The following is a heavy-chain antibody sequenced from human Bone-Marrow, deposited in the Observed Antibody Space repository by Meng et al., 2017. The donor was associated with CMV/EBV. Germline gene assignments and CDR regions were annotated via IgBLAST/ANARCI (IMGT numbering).Heavy chain of an antibody. J-gene: IGHJ5*02. CDR3: ANTVTTFP. Sequence: ETLSLTCAASGFTFTNYWMNWVRQAPGKGLEWVANIKQDGSEKYYVDSVKGRFTISRDNSKNTLYLQMNSLRAEDTAVYYCANTVTTFPWGQGTLVAVSS. V-gene: IGHV3-7*03. CDR2: IKQDGSEK. D-gene: IGHD4-11*01. CDR1: GFTFTNYW.